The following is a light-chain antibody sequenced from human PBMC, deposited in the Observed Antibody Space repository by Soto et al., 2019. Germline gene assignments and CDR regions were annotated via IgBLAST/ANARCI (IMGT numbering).Light chain of an antibody. CDR1: QSVSNNY. CDR2: GAS. J-gene: IGKJ1*01. CDR3: QQYGSSDT. Sequence: EIVLTQSPGTLSLSPGERATLSCRASQSVSNNYLAWYQQKPGQAPRLLIYGASNRATGLPDRFRGSGSGTDFTPTISRLEPEDFAGYDCQQYGSSDTIGQGEKVDLK. V-gene: IGKV3-20*01.